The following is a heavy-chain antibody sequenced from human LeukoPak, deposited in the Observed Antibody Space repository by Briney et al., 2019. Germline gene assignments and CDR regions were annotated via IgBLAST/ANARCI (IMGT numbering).Heavy chain of an antibody. J-gene: IGHJ4*02. V-gene: IGHV3-74*01. D-gene: IGHD1-26*01. Sequence: PGGSLRLSCAASGFTFSSYWMHWVRQAPGKGLVWVSRINSDGSSTSYADSVKGRFTISRDNAKNTLYLQMNSLRAEDTAVYYCASTRYSGSYYFYWGQGTLVTVSS. CDR1: GFTFSSYW. CDR2: INSDGSST. CDR3: ASTRYSGSYYFY.